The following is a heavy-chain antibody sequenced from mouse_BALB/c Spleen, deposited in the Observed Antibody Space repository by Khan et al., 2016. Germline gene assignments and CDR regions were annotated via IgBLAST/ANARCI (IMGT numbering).Heavy chain of an antibody. CDR1: GYAFTNYL. CDR2: INPGSGGT. V-gene: IGHV1-54*01. J-gene: IGHJ3*01. Sequence: QVQLQQPGAELVRPGTSVKLSCKASGYAFTNYLIEWVKQRPGQGLEWIGVINPGSGGTNYNEKFKGKATLTADKSSSTAYMTLSRLTADDSAFYFCARGQLVRPWFAYCGQGTLVTVSA. CDR3: ARGQLVRPWFAY. D-gene: IGHD3-1*01.